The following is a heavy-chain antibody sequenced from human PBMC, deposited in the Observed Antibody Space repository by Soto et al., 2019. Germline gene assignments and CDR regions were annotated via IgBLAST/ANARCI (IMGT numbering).Heavy chain of an antibody. CDR1: GFTFSSYW. CDR3: ATFDANDVPIDY. V-gene: IGHV3-7*02. Sequence: PGGSLRLSCAASGFTFSSYWMSWVRQAPGKGLEWVANIKQDGSEKYYVDSVKGRFTISRGNAKNSLYLQMNSLRAEDTAVYYCATFDANDVPIDYWGQGTLVTVSS. J-gene: IGHJ4*02. CDR2: IKQDGSEK. D-gene: IGHD1-1*01.